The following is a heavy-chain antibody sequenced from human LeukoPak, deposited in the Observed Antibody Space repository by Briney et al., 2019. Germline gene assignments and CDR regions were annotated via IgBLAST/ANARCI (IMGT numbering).Heavy chain of an antibody. J-gene: IGHJ4*02. D-gene: IGHD2-8*01. V-gene: IGHV4-4*02. CDR1: GGSVSDDHW. Sequence: SETLSLTCAVSGGSVSDDHWWSWVRQPPGKGLEWIGEFDRSGNITYNPSLQSRVTISVDKSRNQFSLRLTSVTAADTAIYYCVRNGFHSLHYWGQGTLVTVSS. CDR2: FDRSGNI. CDR3: VRNGFHSLHY.